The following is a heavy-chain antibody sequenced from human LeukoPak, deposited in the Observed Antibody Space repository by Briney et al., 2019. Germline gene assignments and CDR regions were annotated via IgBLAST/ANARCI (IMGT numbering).Heavy chain of an antibody. CDR2: ISSNGGST. D-gene: IGHD3-22*01. CDR3: ARGPYYYDSSGYSSYYYYGMDV. J-gene: IGHJ6*02. CDR1: GFTFSSYA. V-gene: IGHV3-64*01. Sequence: GGSLRLSCAASGFTFSSYAVHWVRQAPGKGLEYVSAISSNGGSTYYANSVKGRFTISRDNSKNTLYLQMNSLRAEDTAVYYCARGPYYYDSSGYSSYYYYGMDVWGQGTTVTVSS.